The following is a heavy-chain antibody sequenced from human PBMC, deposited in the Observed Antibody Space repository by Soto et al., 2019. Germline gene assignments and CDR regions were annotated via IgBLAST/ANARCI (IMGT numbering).Heavy chain of an antibody. CDR3: AKDTYYDFWSGYSLGPNYYYYGMDV. CDR1: GFTFSSYA. CDR2: ISGSGGST. J-gene: IGHJ6*02. V-gene: IGHV3-23*01. D-gene: IGHD3-3*01. Sequence: GGSLRLSCAASGFTFSSYAMSWVRQAPGKGLEWVSAISGSGGSTYYADSVKGRFTTSRDNSKNTLYLQMNSLRAEDTAVYYCAKDTYYDFWSGYSLGPNYYYYGMDVWGQGTTVTVSS.